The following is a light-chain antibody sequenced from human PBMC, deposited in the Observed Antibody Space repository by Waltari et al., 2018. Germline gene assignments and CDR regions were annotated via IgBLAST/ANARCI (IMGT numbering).Light chain of an antibody. J-gene: IGLJ3*02. Sequence: QSAPTQPASVSGSPGQSITISCTGTNSDVGRYNLVSWYQQHPDKAPKIIIYDVTERPSGVSDRLSGSKSGNTASLTISGLQAEDEADYYCCSYAGSFTWVFGGGTKLTVL. CDR1: NSDVGRYNL. CDR2: DVT. CDR3: CSYAGSFTWV. V-gene: IGLV2-23*02.